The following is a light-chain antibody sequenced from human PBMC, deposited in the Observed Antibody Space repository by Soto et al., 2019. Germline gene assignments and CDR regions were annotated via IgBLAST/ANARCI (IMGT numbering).Light chain of an antibody. V-gene: IGLV2-11*01. Sequence: QSALTQPRSVSGSPGQSVTISCTGTSSDVGGYNYVSWYQQYPGKAPKLMIYDVSERPSGVPDRFSGSKSGNTASLTISGLQAEDEADYYCCSYAGSYSNVFGTGTKVTVL. CDR2: DVS. J-gene: IGLJ1*01. CDR1: SSDVGGYNY. CDR3: CSYAGSYSNV.